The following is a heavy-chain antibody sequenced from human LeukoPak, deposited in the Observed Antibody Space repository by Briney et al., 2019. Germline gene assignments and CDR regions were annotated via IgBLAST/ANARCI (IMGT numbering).Heavy chain of an antibody. J-gene: IGHJ4*02. D-gene: IGHD3-22*01. V-gene: IGHV4-59*02. CDR2: IYYSGST. Sequence: SETLSLTCTVSGGSGSYYWSWIRQPPGKGLEWIGYIYYSGSTNYNPSLKSRVTISVDTSKNQFSLKLSSVTAADTAVYYRARQGDYYDSSGYYLDLFDYWGQGTLVTVSS. CDR3: ARQGDYYDSSGYYLDLFDY. CDR1: GGSGSYY.